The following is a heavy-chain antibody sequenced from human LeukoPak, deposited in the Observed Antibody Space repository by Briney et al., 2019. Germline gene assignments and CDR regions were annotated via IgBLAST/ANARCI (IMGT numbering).Heavy chain of an antibody. V-gene: IGHV1-18*01. CDR2: ISSYNGNT. CDR1: TYSLPTYG. D-gene: IGHD2-2*01. Sequence: ASVKVSCKTSTYSLPTYGITWVRQAPGQGLEWMGWISSYNGNTHYAQNFQGRLSLTTDTSTNTAYLELRGLRSSDTAVYFCARPAKGAYFYYYMDVWGQGSTVTVSS. J-gene: IGHJ6*03. CDR3: ARPAKGAYFYYYMDV.